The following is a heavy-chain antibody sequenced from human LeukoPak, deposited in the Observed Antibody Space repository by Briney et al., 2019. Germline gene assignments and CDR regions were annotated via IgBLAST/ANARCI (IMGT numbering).Heavy chain of an antibody. J-gene: IGHJ3*02. CDR1: GGTFSSYA. Sequence: SVKVSCKASGGTFSSYAISWVRQAPGQGLEWMGGIIPIFGTANYAQKFQGRVTITADESTSAAYMELSSLRSEDTAVYYCARPNYYDSSGYYSVGTWVAFDIWGQGTMVTVSS. CDR3: ARPNYYDSSGYYSVGTWVAFDI. D-gene: IGHD3-22*01. CDR2: IIPIFGTA. V-gene: IGHV1-69*01.